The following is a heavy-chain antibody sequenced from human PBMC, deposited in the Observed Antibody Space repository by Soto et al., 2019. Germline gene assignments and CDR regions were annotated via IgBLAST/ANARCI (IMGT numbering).Heavy chain of an antibody. CDR1: GFTFDDYA. Sequence: EVQLVESGGGLVQPGRSLRLSCAASGFTFDDYAMHWVRQAPGKGLEWVSGISRNTGSIGYADSVKGRFTIARDNAKNSLCLEMSSLRAEDTAWCYGAKDIRSMFRGARFDPWGPGTPVTVPS. J-gene: IGHJ5*02. D-gene: IGHD3-10*01. CDR3: AKDIRSMFRGARFDP. CDR2: ISRNTGSI. V-gene: IGHV3-9*01.